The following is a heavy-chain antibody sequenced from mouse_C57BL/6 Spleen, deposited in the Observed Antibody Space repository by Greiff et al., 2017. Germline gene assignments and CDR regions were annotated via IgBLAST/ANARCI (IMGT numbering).Heavy chain of an antibody. J-gene: IGHJ4*01. CDR3: AREEIYYGPYYYAMDY. CDR2: INPSNGGT. D-gene: IGHD2-1*01. V-gene: IGHV1-53*01. CDR1: GYTFTSYW. Sequence: VQLQQPGTELVKPGASVKLSCKASGYTFTSYWMHWVKQRPGQGLEWIGNINPSNGGTNYNEKFKSKATLTVDKSSSTAYMQLSSLTSEDSAVYYCAREEIYYGPYYYAMDYWGQGTSVTVSS.